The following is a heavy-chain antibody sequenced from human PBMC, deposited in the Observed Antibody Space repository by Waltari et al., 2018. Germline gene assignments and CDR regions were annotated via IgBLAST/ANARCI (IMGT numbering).Heavy chain of an antibody. CDR3: ARDLYSYGFNYFDY. Sequence: EVQLVESGGGLVQPGGSLRLSCAASGFTFSSYWMSWVRQAPGKGLEWVANIKQDGSEKYYVDSVKGRFTISRDNAKNSLYLQMNSLRAEDTAVYYCARDLYSYGFNYFDYWGQGTLVTVSS. CDR2: IKQDGSEK. V-gene: IGHV3-7*03. D-gene: IGHD5-18*01. J-gene: IGHJ4*02. CDR1: GFTFSSYW.